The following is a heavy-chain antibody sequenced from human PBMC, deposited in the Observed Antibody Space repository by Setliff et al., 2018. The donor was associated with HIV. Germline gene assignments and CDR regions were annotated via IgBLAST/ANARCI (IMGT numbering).Heavy chain of an antibody. V-gene: IGHV4-4*08. J-gene: IGHJ3*02. CDR2: FYTGTT. CDR1: GASIRNYY. D-gene: IGHD3-22*01. CDR3: ARAPTDHYDPTRLGDGLDI. Sequence: PSETLSLTCTVSGASIRNYYWSWIRQAPGRGLEWLGFFYTGTTYHNPSLKSRVTISVDTSKKQISLKVKSVTAADTAVYYCARAPTDHYDPTRLGDGLDIWGQGTMVTVSS.